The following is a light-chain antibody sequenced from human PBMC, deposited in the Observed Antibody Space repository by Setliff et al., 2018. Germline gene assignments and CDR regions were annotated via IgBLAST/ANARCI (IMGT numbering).Light chain of an antibody. CDR2: AVS. Sequence: QSALTQPASVSGSPGQSITISCSGTSSDVGSYDLVSWYQQHPGKAPKLIIYAVSDRPSGVSNRFSGSKSGNTASLTISGLQTEDEADYYCCSYAGGGTFYVFGTGTKVTVL. V-gene: IGLV2-23*02. J-gene: IGLJ1*01. CDR1: SSDVGSYDL. CDR3: CSYAGGGTFYV.